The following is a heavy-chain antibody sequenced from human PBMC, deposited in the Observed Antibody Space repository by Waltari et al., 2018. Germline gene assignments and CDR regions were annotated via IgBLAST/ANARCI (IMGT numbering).Heavy chain of an antibody. J-gene: IGHJ6*02. Sequence: EVQPVESGGGLVQPGRYLRLSCAASGFNCGDYAMHWVRQAPGKGLEWVSGISWNSGSIGYAYSVRGRFTISRDNAKNSLYLQMNSLRAEDTALYYCAKDHYSSGWLGMDVWGQGTTVTVSS. V-gene: IGHV3-9*01. D-gene: IGHD6-19*01. CDR2: ISWNSGSI. CDR1: GFNCGDYA. CDR3: AKDHYSSGWLGMDV.